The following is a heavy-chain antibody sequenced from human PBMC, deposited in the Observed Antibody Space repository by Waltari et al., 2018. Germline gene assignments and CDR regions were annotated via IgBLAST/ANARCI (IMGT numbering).Heavy chain of an antibody. D-gene: IGHD4-4*01. CDR1: GYTLTELS. Sequence: QVPLVQSGAEVRRPGASVKVSCKVSGYTLTELSIHWVRQAPGKGLEWLGGFDPEDGEIIYAQKFQGRVTMTEDTSTDTVYMEVSSLRSEETAVYYCASNQVDYSNYFYFDYWGQGTLVTVSS. CDR3: ASNQVDYSNYFYFDY. V-gene: IGHV1-24*01. J-gene: IGHJ4*02. CDR2: FDPEDGEI.